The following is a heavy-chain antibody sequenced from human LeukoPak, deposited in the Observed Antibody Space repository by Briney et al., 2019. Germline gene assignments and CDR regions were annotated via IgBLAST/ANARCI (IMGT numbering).Heavy chain of an antibody. D-gene: IGHD1-1*01. Sequence: PSETLSLTCTVSDGSISSGDYYWSWIRQPPGKGLEWIGYIYYSGSTYYNPSLKSRVTISVDTSKNQFSLKLSSVTAADTAVYYCARGAGSYSYGMDVWGQGTTVTVSS. CDR1: DGSISSGDYY. CDR3: ARGAGSYSYGMDV. J-gene: IGHJ6*02. CDR2: IYYSGST. V-gene: IGHV4-30-4*01.